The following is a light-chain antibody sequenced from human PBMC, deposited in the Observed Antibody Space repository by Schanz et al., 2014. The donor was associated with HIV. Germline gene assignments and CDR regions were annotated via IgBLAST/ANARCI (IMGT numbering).Light chain of an antibody. J-gene: IGLJ2*01. CDR1: SSNIGSNT. CDR2: DND. CDR3: ATWDTFLNGVV. Sequence: QSVLTQPPSASGTPGQRVTISCSGSSSNIGSNTVNWYQQLPGTAPKLLIYDNDKRPSGIPDRFSGSKSGTSATLGITGLQTGDEADYYCATWDTFLNGVVFGGGTKLTVL. V-gene: IGLV1-44*01.